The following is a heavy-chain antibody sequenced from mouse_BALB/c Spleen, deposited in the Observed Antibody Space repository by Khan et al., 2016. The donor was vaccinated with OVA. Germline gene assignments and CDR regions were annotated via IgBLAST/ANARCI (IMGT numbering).Heavy chain of an antibody. V-gene: IGHV9-3-1*01. J-gene: IGHJ4*01. CDR2: INTYTGEP. CDR3: ARVRNIGTMDY. CDR1: GYTFTIYG. Sequence: QIQLVQSGPELKKPGETVKISCKASGYTFTIYGMNWIRQAPGKVLKWMGWINTYTGEPTYAVDFRGLFAFSLETSASTAYLMITNLKNEDTATYFCARVRNIGTMDYWGQGTLVTVSA.